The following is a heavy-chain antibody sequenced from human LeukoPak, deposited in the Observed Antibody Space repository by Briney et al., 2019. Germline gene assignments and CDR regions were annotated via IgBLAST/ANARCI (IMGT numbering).Heavy chain of an antibody. CDR3: ARDLVWFGELDAFDI. J-gene: IGHJ3*02. V-gene: IGHV4-4*07. CDR1: GGSISSYY. D-gene: IGHD3-10*01. Sequence: SETLSLTCTVSGGSISSYYWSWIRQPVGKGLEWIGRIYTSGSTNYNPSLKSRVTMSVDTSKNQFSLKLSSVTAADTAVYYCARDLVWFGELDAFDIWGQGTMVTVSS. CDR2: IYTSGST.